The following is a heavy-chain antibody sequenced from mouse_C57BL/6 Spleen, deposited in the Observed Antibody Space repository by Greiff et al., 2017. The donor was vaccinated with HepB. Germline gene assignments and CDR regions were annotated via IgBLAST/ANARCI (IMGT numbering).Heavy chain of an antibody. J-gene: IGHJ4*01. CDR3: KRKGNRYAMDY. Sequence: EVQGVESGEGLVKPGGSLKLSCAASGFTFSSYAMSWVRQTPEKRLEWVAYISSGGDYIYYADTVNGRFTISRDNARNTLYMQMSSLKSEDTAMYYCKRKGNRYAMDYWGQGTSVTVSS. CDR1: GFTFSSYA. V-gene: IGHV5-9-1*02. D-gene: IGHD2-1*01. CDR2: ISSGGDYI.